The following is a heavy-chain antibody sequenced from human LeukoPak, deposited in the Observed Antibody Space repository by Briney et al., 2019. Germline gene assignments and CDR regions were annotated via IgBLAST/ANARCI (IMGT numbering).Heavy chain of an antibody. CDR2: IYYSGST. D-gene: IGHD3-10*01. CDR1: GGSIGSYY. Sequence: SETLSLTCTVSGGSIGSYYRSWIRQPPGKGLEWIGYIYYSGSTNYNPSFKSRVTISVDTSKNQFSLKLSSVTDADTAMYYCTKTSGTDSKYSYYYYGMDVWGQGTTVTVSS. V-gene: IGHV4-59*01. J-gene: IGHJ6*02. CDR3: TKTSGTDSKYSYYYYGMDV.